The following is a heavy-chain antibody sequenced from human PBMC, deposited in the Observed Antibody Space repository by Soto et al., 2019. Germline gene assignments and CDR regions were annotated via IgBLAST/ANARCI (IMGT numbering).Heavy chain of an antibody. CDR2: INAGNGNT. D-gene: IGHD2-15*01. CDR3: ARRGYYSGGSCYSRTLYYFDY. Sequence: ASVKVSCKASGYTFTSYAMHWVRQAPGQRLEWMGWINAGNGNTKYSQKFQGRVIITRDTSASTAYMELSSLRSEDTAVYYCARRGYYSGGSCYSRTLYYFDYWGQGTLVTVSS. J-gene: IGHJ4*02. V-gene: IGHV1-3*01. CDR1: GYTFTSYA.